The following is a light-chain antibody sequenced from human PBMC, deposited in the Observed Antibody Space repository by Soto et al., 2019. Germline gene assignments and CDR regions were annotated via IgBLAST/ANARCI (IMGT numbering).Light chain of an antibody. CDR2: GAC. CDR3: TLYGIPPST. Sequence: EVVVTLAPSSLSLSPGERATLSCLASQSVSSSYLAWYQQKPGQAPRLLIYGACSRATGIPDRFSGSGSGTDFTLTISRLEPQDFTVYYCTLYGIPPSTFGQGTKVDIK. J-gene: IGKJ1*01. CDR1: QSVSSSY. V-gene: IGKV3-20*01.